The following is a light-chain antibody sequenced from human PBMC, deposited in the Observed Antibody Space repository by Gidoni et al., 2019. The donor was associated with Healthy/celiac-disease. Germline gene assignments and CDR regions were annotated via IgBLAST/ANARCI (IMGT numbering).Light chain of an antibody. CDR1: QSICSY. Sequence: DIQMTQSPSSLSASVGDRVTITCRASQSICSYLNWYQQKPGKDPKLLLYAASSLQSGVPSRFSCSGSGTDFTLTISSLQPEDFATSSCQQSYSTPPYTFGQGTKLEIK. J-gene: IGKJ2*01. CDR2: AAS. CDR3: QQSYSTPPYT. V-gene: IGKV1-39*01.